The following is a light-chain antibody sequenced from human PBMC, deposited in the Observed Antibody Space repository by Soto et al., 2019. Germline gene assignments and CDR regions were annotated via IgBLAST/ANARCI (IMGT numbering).Light chain of an antibody. J-gene: IGLJ2*01. Sequence: SYELVQPPSVSVSPGQTGSISCSGDSLGSKYVSWYQLKPGQSPVLVIHEDNKRPSGIPDRFSASNSGNTATLTISGTQAMDEADYYCQAWDSSVIFGGGTKLTVL. CDR2: EDN. CDR1: SLGSKY. CDR3: QAWDSSVI. V-gene: IGLV3-1*01.